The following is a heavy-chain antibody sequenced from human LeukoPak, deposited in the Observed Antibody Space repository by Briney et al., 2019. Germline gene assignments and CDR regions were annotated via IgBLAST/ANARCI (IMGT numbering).Heavy chain of an antibody. D-gene: IGHD6-19*01. V-gene: IGHV3-30*18. CDR3: AKDQQWLVHYFDY. J-gene: IGHJ4*02. CDR2: ISYDGSNK. Sequence: GRSLRLSCAASGFTFSSYGMHWVRQAPGKGLEWVAVISYDGSNKYYADSVKGRFTISRDNPKNTLYLQMNSLRAEDTAVYYCAKDQQWLVHYFDYWGQGTLVTVSS. CDR1: GFTFSSYG.